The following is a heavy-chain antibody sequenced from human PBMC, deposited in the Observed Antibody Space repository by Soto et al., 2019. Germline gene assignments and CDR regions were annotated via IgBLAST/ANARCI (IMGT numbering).Heavy chain of an antibody. D-gene: IGHD1-26*01. V-gene: IGHV3-73*02. J-gene: IGHJ4*02. Sequence: EVQPVESGGGLVQPGGSLKLSCAASGFTFSDSAMHWVRQASGKGLEWVGRIRSKANSYATVYAASVKGRFTIFRDDSKNTAYLQMNSLKTEDTAVYFCARLWSEREPNFDHWGRGTLVTVSS. CDR2: IRSKANSYAT. CDR3: ARLWSEREPNFDH. CDR1: GFTFSDSA.